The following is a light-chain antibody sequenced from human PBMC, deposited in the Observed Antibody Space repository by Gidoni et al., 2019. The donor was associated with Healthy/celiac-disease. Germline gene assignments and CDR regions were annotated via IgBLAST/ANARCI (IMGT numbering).Light chain of an antibody. CDR1: QSISSY. CDR2: AAS. Sequence: GDRVTITCRASQSISSYLNWYQQKPGKAPKLLIYAASSLQSGVPSRFSGSGSGTDFTLTISNLQPEDFATYYCQQSYSTPLTFGGXTKVEIK. J-gene: IGKJ4*01. CDR3: QQSYSTPLT. V-gene: IGKV1-39*01.